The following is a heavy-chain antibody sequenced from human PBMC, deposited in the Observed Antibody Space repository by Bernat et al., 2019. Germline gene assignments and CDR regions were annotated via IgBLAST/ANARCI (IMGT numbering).Heavy chain of an antibody. J-gene: IGHJ4*02. D-gene: IGHD6-13*01. CDR2: IYYSGRT. V-gene: IGHV4-39*01. Sequence: QLQLQESGPGLVKPSETLSLTCIVSGCSISSSSYYWGWIRQPPGKGLEWIGSIYYSGRTYYNPSLKSRVTISVDTSKNQFSLKLNSVAAADTAVYHCARHGLSIAAAAYPFDSWGQGTLVTVSS. CDR1: GCSISSSSYY. CDR3: ARHGLSIAAAAYPFDS.